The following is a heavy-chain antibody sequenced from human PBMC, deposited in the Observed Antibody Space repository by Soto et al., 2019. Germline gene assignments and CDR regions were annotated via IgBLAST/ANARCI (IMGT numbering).Heavy chain of an antibody. CDR1: GFTFSSYA. V-gene: IGHV3-23*01. Sequence: GXSLRLSCAASGFTFSSYAISWVVQAPGKGLEWVSAISGSGGSTYYADSVKGRFTISRDNSKNTLYLQMNSLRAEDTAVYYCAELLRYYFDYWGQGTLVTVSS. CDR3: AELLRYYFDY. D-gene: IGHD1-26*01. J-gene: IGHJ4*02. CDR2: ISGSGGST.